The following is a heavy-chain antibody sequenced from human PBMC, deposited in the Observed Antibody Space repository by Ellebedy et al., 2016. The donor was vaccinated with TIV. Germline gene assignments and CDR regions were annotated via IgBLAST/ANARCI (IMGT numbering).Heavy chain of an antibody. CDR1: GYTFTSNH. CDR3: ARGDIVLVPAAMGYWFDP. CDR2: INPSSGTT. J-gene: IGHJ5*02. V-gene: IGHV1-46*01. D-gene: IGHD2-2*01. Sequence: AASVKVSCKASGYTFTSNHIHWARQAPGQGLEWMGTINPSSGTTIHAQKFQGRVTMTRDTSTSTVYMDLSSLRSDDTAVYYCARGDIVLVPAAMGYWFDPWGQGTLVTVSS.